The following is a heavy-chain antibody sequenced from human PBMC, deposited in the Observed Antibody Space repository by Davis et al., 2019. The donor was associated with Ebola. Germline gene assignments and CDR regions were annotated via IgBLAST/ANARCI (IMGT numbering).Heavy chain of an antibody. CDR2: ISAYNGNT. CDR3: ARVDIVVVPAATNFDY. Sequence: ASVKVSCKASGYTFTSYGISWVRQAPGQGLEWMGWISAYNGNTNYAQKLQGRVTMTTDTSTSTAYMELRSLRSDDTAVYYCARVDIVVVPAATNFDYWGQGTLVTVSS. J-gene: IGHJ4*02. CDR1: GYTFTSYG. V-gene: IGHV1-18*01. D-gene: IGHD2-2*01.